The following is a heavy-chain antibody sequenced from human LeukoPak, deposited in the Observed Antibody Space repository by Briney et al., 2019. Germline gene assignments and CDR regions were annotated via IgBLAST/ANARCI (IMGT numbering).Heavy chain of an antibody. Sequence: ASVKVSCKASGYAFTSYYIHWVRQAPGQGLQWMGWINPNSGGTDYAQKFQGRVTMTRDTSLSTAYMELSGLRSDDTALYYCARGSSFSGSPIFSCFDPWGQGTLVTVSS. CDR3: ARGSSFSGSPIFSCFDP. CDR2: INPNSGGT. CDR1: GYAFTSYY. V-gene: IGHV1-2*02. J-gene: IGHJ5*02. D-gene: IGHD3-10*01.